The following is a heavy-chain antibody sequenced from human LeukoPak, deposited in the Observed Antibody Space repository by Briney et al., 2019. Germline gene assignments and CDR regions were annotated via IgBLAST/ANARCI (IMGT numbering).Heavy chain of an antibody. V-gene: IGHV4-34*01. CDR3: ARVSGLNNFDS. CDR1: GGSFSDYY. CDR2: IHHSGGA. Sequence: SETLSLTCAVYGGSFSDYYWTWIRQPPGKGLEWLGEIHHSGGANHNPSLKTRITTSLDTSKNQFSLRLTSVTAADTAIYYCARVSGLNNFDSWGQGTLVTVSS. D-gene: IGHD1/OR15-1a*01. J-gene: IGHJ4*02.